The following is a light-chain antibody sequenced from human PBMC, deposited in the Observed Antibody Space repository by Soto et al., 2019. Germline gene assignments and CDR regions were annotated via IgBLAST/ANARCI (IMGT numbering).Light chain of an antibody. CDR1: QNVRSY. J-gene: IGKJ5*01. CDR3: QQRTNWPTST. V-gene: IGKV3-11*01. Sequence: EIVLTQSPATLSLSPGERATLSCRASQNVRSYLAWYQQKPGQAPSLLIHDASSRATGIPDRFSGSGSGTDFTRTISSLEPEDSAVYYCQQRTNWPTSTFGQGTRLEIK. CDR2: DAS.